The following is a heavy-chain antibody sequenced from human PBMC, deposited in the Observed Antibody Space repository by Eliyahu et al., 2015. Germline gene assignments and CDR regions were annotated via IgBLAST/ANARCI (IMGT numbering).Heavy chain of an antibody. Sequence: QLQLQESGPGLVXPXXTLSLTCTVXGXSITSSXYYWGWIRQPPGKGLEXIGTIYXTGSTSYNPSLKSRVTVSVDTAKNQFSLKLSSVTAADTAVYYCATFADGYNYYWGQGTLVTVSS. J-gene: IGHJ4*02. D-gene: IGHD5-24*01. CDR3: ATFADGYNYY. CDR1: GXSITSSXYY. V-gene: IGHV4-39*01. CDR2: IYXTGST.